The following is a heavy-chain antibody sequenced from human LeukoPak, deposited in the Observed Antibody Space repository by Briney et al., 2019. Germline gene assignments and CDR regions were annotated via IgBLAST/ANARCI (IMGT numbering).Heavy chain of an antibody. V-gene: IGHV3-48*01. D-gene: IGHD2-8*01. Sequence: PGGSLTLSCVASGFSLSTYSMNWVRQAPGKGLEWISYISSSSSTIYYADSVKCRFTISRDNAKNSLYLQMNTLRAEDTAVYYCASNLYTSPHCTNGVCYIPWGQGTLVTVSS. CDR2: ISSSSSTI. CDR3: ASNLYTSPHCTNGVCYIP. J-gene: IGHJ5*02. CDR1: GFSLSTYS.